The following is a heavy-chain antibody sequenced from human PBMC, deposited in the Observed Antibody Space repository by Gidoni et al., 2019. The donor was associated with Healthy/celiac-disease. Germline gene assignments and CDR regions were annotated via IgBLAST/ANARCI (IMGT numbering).Heavy chain of an antibody. CDR3: ARVGGNSVYFDY. J-gene: IGHJ4*02. V-gene: IGHV3-30-3*01. CDR1: GFTFSSYA. Sequence: QVQLVESGGGVVQPGRSLRLSCAASGFTFSSYAMHWVRQAPGKGLEWVAVISYDGSNKYYADSVKGRFTISRDNSKNTLYLQMNSLRAEDTAVYYCARVGGNSVYFDYWGQGTLVTVSS. D-gene: IGHD2-21*02. CDR2: ISYDGSNK.